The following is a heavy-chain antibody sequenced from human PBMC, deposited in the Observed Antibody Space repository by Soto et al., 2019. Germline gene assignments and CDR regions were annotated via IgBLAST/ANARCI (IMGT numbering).Heavy chain of an antibody. Sequence: GGSLRLSCAASGFTFDDYAMHWVRQAPGKGLEWVSGISWNSGSIGYADSVKGRFTISRDNAKNSLYLQMNSLRAEDTALYYCAKDMAWEDGYNYNYGMDVWGQGTTVTVSS. D-gene: IGHD5-12*01. V-gene: IGHV3-9*01. J-gene: IGHJ6*02. CDR1: GFTFDDYA. CDR2: ISWNSGSI. CDR3: AKDMAWEDGYNYNYGMDV.